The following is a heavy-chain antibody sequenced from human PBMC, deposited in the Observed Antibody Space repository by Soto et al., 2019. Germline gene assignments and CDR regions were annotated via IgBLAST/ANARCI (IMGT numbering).Heavy chain of an antibody. CDR3: AKVTKRAAAGRYEYYKYGMDV. V-gene: IGHV3-23*01. J-gene: IGHJ6*02. CDR2: LSGSGGSS. D-gene: IGHD6-13*01. Sequence: PGGSLRLSCAAAGFAFSTYAMTWVRQAPGKGLEWVSVLSGSGGSSYYAASVNGRFTISRDNSKNTLFLQMNGLRAEDTAVYYCAKVTKRAAAGRYEYYKYGMDVWGQGTTVTVSS. CDR1: GFAFSTYA.